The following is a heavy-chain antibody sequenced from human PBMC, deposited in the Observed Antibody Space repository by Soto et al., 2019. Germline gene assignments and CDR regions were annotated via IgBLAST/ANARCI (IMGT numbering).Heavy chain of an antibody. V-gene: IGHV4-59*01. Sequence: PSETLSLTCTVSGGSISSYDLSWIRQPPGKGLEWIGYIYYSGITDYNPSLKSRVTISVDTSKSQFSLKLSSVTAADTAVYYCARGGGVYYFDYWGQGTLVTVSS. J-gene: IGHJ4*02. CDR3: ARGGGVYYFDY. CDR2: IYYSGIT. CDR1: GGSISSYD. D-gene: IGHD2-8*02.